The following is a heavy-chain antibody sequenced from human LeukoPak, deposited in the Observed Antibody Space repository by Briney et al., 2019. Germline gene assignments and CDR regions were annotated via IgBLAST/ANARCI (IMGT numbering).Heavy chain of an antibody. D-gene: IGHD4-23*01. CDR2: IYYSGST. CDR1: GGSISSYY. V-gene: IGHV4-59*12. CDR3: ARGPRWRNWFDP. Sequence: SETPSLTCIVSGGSISSYYWSWIRQPPGKGLEWIGYIYYSGSTNYNPSLKSRVTISVDTSKKQFSLRLSSVTAADTAVYYCARGPRWRNWFDPWGQGTLVTVSS. J-gene: IGHJ5*02.